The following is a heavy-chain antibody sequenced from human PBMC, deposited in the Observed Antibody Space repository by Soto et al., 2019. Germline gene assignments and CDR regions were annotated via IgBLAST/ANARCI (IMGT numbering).Heavy chain of an antibody. J-gene: IGHJ6*02. D-gene: IGHD2-2*01. CDR3: ARALCSSTSCPDPYYYGMDV. Sequence: QVQLQQWGAGLLKPSETLSLTCAVYGGSFSGYYWSWIRQPPGKGLEWIGEINHSGSTNYNPSLKSRVTISVDTAKNQFSLKLSSVTAADTAVYYCARALCSSTSCPDPYYYGMDVWGQGTTVTVSS. CDR1: GGSFSGYY. V-gene: IGHV4-34*01. CDR2: INHSGST.